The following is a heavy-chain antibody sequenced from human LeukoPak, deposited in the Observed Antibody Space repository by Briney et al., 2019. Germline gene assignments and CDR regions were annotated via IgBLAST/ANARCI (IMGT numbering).Heavy chain of an antibody. V-gene: IGHV4-4*02. CDR3: ARLVGSYYGNYYYYMDV. J-gene: IGHJ6*03. CDR2: IYHSGST. CDR1: GGSISSSNW. D-gene: IGHD1-26*01. Sequence: SETLSLTCAVSGGSISSSNWWSWVRQPPGKGLEWIGEIYHSGSTNYNPSLKSRVTISVDKSKNQFSLKLSSVTAADTAVYYCARLVGSYYGNYYYYMDVWGKGTTVTVSS.